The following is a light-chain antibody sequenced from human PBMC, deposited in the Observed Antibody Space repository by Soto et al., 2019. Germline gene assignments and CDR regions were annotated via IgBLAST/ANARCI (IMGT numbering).Light chain of an antibody. J-gene: IGKJ3*01. V-gene: IGKV3-20*01. CDR3: QQYGSSSFT. CDR2: GAS. CDR1: QSVSSSY. Sequence: EIVLTQSPGTLSLSPGERATLSCRASQSVSSSYLAWYQQKPGQAPRLLIYGASSRATGIPDRFSGSGSGTDFNLTISRLEPEAFAVYYCQQYGSSSFTFGPGTKVDIK.